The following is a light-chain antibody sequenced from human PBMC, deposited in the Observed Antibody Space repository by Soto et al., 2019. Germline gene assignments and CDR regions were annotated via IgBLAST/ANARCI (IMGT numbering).Light chain of an antibody. V-gene: IGKV3-20*01. CDR2: GAS. J-gene: IGKJ5*01. CDR3: QQYGSSPRVT. CDR1: QNILSN. Sequence: EIVMTQSPATLSVSPGERATLSCRASQNILSNLAWYQQKPGQAPRLLIYGASSRATGIPDRFSGSGSGTDFTLTISRLEPEDFAVYYCQQYGSSPRVTFGQGTRLEI.